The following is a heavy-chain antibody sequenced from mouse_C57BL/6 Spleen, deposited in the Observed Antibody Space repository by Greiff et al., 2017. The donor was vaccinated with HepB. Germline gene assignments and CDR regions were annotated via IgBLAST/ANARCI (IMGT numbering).Heavy chain of an antibody. CDR1: GYTFTDYY. CDR2: INPNNGGT. Sequence: EVQLQQSGPELVKPGASVKISCKASGYTFTDYYMNWVKQSHGKSLEWIGDINPNNGGTSYNQKFKGKATLTVDKSSSTAYMELRSLTSEDSAVYYCTYYGRFYAMDYWGQRTSVTVSS. CDR3: TYYGRFYAMDY. J-gene: IGHJ4*01. V-gene: IGHV1-26*01. D-gene: IGHD2-10*01.